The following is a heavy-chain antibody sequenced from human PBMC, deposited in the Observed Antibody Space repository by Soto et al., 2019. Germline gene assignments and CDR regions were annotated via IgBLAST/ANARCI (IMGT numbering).Heavy chain of an antibody. CDR2: IIGSGGST. CDR3: AKDWASSSWYWNYVFDI. CDR1: GFTFSSYA. V-gene: IGHV3-23*01. J-gene: IGHJ3*02. D-gene: IGHD6-13*01. Sequence: GGSLRLSCAASGFTFSSYAMSWVRQAPGKGLEWVSTIIGSGGSTYYADSVKGRFTISRDNSKNTLYLQMNSLRAEDTAVYYCAKDWASSSWYWNYVFDIWAQGTMVTVSS.